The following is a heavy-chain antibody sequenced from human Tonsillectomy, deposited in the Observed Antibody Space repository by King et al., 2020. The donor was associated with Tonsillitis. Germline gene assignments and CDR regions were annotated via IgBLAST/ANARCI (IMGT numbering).Heavy chain of an antibody. Sequence: VQLVESGGGLIQPGGSLRLSCVVSGFSVSYNYMSWVRQAPGKGLEWVSLIYSAGTKSYADSVTGRFTLSKANSKNTSYLQMNTLRADDTAMYYCASHYCSGGSCYIDSWGQGALVTVSS. V-gene: IGHV3-53*01. J-gene: IGHJ4*02. CDR2: IYSAGTK. CDR1: GFSVSYNY. D-gene: IGHD2-15*01. CDR3: ASHYCSGGSCYIDS.